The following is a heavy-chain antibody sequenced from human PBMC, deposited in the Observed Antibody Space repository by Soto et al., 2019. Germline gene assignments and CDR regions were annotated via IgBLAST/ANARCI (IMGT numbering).Heavy chain of an antibody. Sequence: QITLKESGPTLVKPTQTLTLTCTFSGFSLSTSGVGVGWIRQPPGKALEWLALIYWDDDKRYSPSLKSRVTITKDTSKNQVVLTMTNMDPVDTATYYCAHSVGACSSCHEDWFDPWGQGTLVTVSS. CDR2: IYWDDDK. D-gene: IGHD6-13*01. CDR3: AHSVGACSSCHEDWFDP. J-gene: IGHJ5*02. V-gene: IGHV2-5*02. CDR1: GFSLSTSGVG.